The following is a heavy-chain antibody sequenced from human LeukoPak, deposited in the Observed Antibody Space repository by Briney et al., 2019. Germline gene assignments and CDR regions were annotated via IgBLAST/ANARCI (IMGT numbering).Heavy chain of an antibody. Sequence: ASAKVSCKASGYTFTGYYIHWVRQAPGQGLEWMGWISPNSGGRNYAQKFQGRVTMTRDTSVSTAHMELSNVRSDDTAVYYCARGTTVTTPFDYWGQGTLVTVSS. V-gene: IGHV1-2*02. J-gene: IGHJ4*02. CDR1: GYTFTGYY. CDR3: ARGTTVTTPFDY. CDR2: ISPNSGGR. D-gene: IGHD4-17*01.